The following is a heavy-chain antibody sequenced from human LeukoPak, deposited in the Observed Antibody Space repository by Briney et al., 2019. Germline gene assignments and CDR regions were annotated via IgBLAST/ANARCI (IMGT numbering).Heavy chain of an antibody. J-gene: IGHJ3*02. CDR3: ARDTDSSGYAFDI. CDR2: IHHSGSS. CDR1: GGSISSYY. D-gene: IGHD3-22*01. Sequence: SETLSLTCTVSGGSISSYYWSWIRQPPGKGLEWIGYIHHSGSSNYNPSLKSRVTMSVDTSKNQFSLKLSSVTAADTAVYYCARDTDSSGYAFDIWGQGTMVTVSS. V-gene: IGHV4-59*12.